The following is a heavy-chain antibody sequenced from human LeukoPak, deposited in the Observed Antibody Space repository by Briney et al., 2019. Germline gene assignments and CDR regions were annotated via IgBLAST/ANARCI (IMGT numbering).Heavy chain of an antibody. CDR3: AKDAGYSYGTDY. V-gene: IGHV3-30*02. Sequence: GGSLRLSGAASGFTFSSYGMHWVGQPPGKGLEGWAFIRYDGSNKYYADSVKGRFTISRDNSKNTLYLQMNSLRAEDTAVYYCAKDAGYSYGTDYWGQGTLVTVSS. D-gene: IGHD5-18*01. CDR2: IRYDGSNK. CDR1: GFTFSSYG. J-gene: IGHJ4*02.